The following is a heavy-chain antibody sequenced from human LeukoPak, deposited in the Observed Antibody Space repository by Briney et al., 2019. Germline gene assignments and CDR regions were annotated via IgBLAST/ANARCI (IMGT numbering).Heavy chain of an antibody. D-gene: IGHD6-6*01. CDR3: ARDLWGSSGP. CDR2: INNGGTTM. J-gene: IGHJ5*02. CDR1: GFTFSSYS. V-gene: IGHV3-48*01. Sequence: GGSLRLSCAASGFTFSSYSMNWVRQAPGKGLEWVSFINNGGTTMYYADSVEGRFTISRDNAKSSLYLQMNSLRAEDTAVYYCARDLWGSSGPWGQGTLVTVSS.